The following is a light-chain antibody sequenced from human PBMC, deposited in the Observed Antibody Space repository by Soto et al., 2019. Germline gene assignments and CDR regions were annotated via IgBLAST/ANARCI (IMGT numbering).Light chain of an antibody. J-gene: IGLJ3*02. CDR3: QSYDSSLSGWV. Sequence: QSVLTQPPSVSGAPGQRVTISCTGSSSNIGAGYDVHWYQQLPGTAPKLLIYGNSNRPSGVPDRFSGSKSCTSASLAITGLQAEDEAYDYCQSYDSSLSGWVFGGGTKVTVL. V-gene: IGLV1-40*01. CDR2: GNS. CDR1: SSNIGAGYD.